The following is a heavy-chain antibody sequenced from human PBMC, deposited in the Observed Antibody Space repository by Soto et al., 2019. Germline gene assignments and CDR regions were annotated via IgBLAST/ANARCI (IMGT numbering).Heavy chain of an antibody. V-gene: IGHV4-34*01. CDR1: GGSFSGYY. J-gene: IGHJ6*02. CDR3: ARENKFGFWSGYYSYGMDV. Sequence: SETLSLTCAVYGGSFSGYYWSWIRQPPGKGLEWIGEINHSGSTNYNPSLKSRVTISVDTSKNQFSLKLSSVTAADTAVYYCARENKFGFWSGYYSYGMDVWGQGTTVTVSS. D-gene: IGHD3-3*01. CDR2: INHSGST.